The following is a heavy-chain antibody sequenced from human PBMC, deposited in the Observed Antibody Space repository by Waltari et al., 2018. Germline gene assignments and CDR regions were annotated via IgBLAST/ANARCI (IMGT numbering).Heavy chain of an antibody. D-gene: IGHD3-16*01. CDR3: AKSPPVTSGGANYFFDY. Sequence: EVQLLESGGGLVQPGGSLRISCAASGFSFSSYAMSWVRQAAGKGLEWVSGITVSDDGTYYADSVKGRFTISRDNSKNTLYLQMNSLRAEDTAVYYCAKSPPVTSGGANYFFDYWGQGTLVTVSS. CDR1: GFSFSSYA. J-gene: IGHJ4*02. V-gene: IGHV3-23*01. CDR2: ITVSDDGT.